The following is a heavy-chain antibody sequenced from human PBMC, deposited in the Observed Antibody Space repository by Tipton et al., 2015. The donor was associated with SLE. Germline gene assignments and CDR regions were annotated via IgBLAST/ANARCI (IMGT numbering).Heavy chain of an antibody. V-gene: IGHV3-64D*06. D-gene: IGHD1-26*01. Sequence: GSLRLSCSASGFTFSSYAMHWVRQAPGKGLEYVSAISSNGGSTYYADSVKGRFTISRDNSKNTLYLQMSSLRAEDTAVYYCVKGGSGSYYWGYYFDYWGQGTLVTVSS. CDR2: ISSNGGST. CDR1: GFTFSSYA. J-gene: IGHJ4*02. CDR3: VKGGSGSYYWGYYFDY.